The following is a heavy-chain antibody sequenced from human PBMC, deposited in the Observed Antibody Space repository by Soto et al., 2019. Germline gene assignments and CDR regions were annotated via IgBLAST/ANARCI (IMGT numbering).Heavy chain of an antibody. CDR2: INPNSGGT. CDR1: GYTFTGYY. V-gene: IGHV1-2*04. CDR3: ARGGAAAGTWYFDY. Sequence: ASVKVSCTASGYTFTGYYMHWVRQAPGQGLEWMGWINPNSGGTNYAQKFQGWVTMTRDTSISTAYMELSRLRSDDTAVYYCARGGAAAGTWYFDYWGQGTLVTVSS. J-gene: IGHJ4*02. D-gene: IGHD6-13*01.